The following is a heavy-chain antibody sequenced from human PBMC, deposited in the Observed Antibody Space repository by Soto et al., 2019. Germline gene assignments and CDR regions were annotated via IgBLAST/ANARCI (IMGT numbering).Heavy chain of an antibody. J-gene: IGHJ5*02. Sequence: PSETLSLTCTVSGDSVTSGSYYWSWIRQPPGKGLEWIGFIYNSGSTNYNPSLKSRVTISVGTSKNQFSLKLSSVTAADTAVYYCARAKNDFLRFDPWGQGTLVTVSS. CDR2: IYNSGST. CDR3: ARAKNDFLRFDP. V-gene: IGHV4-61*01. CDR1: GDSVTSGSYY. D-gene: IGHD3-3*01.